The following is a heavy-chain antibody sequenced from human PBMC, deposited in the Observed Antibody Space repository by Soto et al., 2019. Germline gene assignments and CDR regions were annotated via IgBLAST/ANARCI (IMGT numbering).Heavy chain of an antibody. CDR3: APLYWAASGTRYYFDY. V-gene: IGHV2-5*02. J-gene: IGHJ4*02. Sequence: QITLTESGPTLVKPTQTLTLTCTFSGFSFSTSAVGVGWIRQPPGKALEWLSLIYWDDDKRYSPFRKSRLTITNDTSTTRVGLTMTNMDPVDTGTYYCAPLYWAASGTRYYFDYWGQGTLVTVSS. CDR2: IYWDDDK. D-gene: IGHD6-13*01. CDR1: GFSFSTSAVG.